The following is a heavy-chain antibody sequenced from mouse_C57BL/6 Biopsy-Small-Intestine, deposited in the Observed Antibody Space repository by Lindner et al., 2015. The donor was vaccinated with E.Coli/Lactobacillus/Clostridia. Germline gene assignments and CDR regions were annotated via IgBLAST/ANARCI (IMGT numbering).Heavy chain of an antibody. CDR2: VNGGNGNT. J-gene: IGHJ1*01. D-gene: IGHD1-1*01. CDR3: AREGDYYYQYALDV. CDR1: GYSLATYA. V-gene: IGHV1-4*01. Sequence: SVKVSCKASGYSLATYAMHWVRQAPGQSLEWMGWVNGGNGNTQYSQKFQGRVTISRDTSASIVSMELRSLTSEDTAVYYCAREGDYYYQYALDVWGQGTTVTVSS.